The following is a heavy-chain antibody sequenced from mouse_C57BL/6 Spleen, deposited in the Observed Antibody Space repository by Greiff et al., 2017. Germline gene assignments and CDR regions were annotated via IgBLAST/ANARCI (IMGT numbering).Heavy chain of an antibody. D-gene: IGHD2-3*01. V-gene: IGHV1-54*01. CDR3: ARGGWLLRGDY. CDR2: INPGSGGT. J-gene: IGHJ2*01. Sequence: LQESGAELVRPGTSVKVSCKASGYAFTNYLIAWVKQRPGQGLEWIGVINPGSGGTNYNEKFKGKATLTADKSSSTAYMQLSSLTSEDSAVYFCARGGWLLRGDYWGQGTTLTVSS. CDR1: GYAFTNYL.